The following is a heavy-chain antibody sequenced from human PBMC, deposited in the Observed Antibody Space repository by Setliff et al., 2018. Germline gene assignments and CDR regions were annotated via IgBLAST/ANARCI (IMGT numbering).Heavy chain of an antibody. V-gene: IGHV3-64*01. D-gene: IGHD3-3*02. CDR2: ISSNGGST. CDR3: ARGRIPRIFGVALNWFDP. J-gene: IGHJ5*02. CDR1: GFSFCSYA. Sequence: GGSLRLSCAASGFSFCSYAMHWVRQAPGKGLEYVSAISSNGGSTYYANSVKGRFTISRDNSKNTLYLQMGSLRAEDMAVYYCARGRIPRIFGVALNWFDPWGQGTLVTVSS.